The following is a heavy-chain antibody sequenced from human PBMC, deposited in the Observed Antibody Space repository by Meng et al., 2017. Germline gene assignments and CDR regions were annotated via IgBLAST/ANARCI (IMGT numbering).Heavy chain of an antibody. Sequence: QVQLVESGGGVVQPGRSLRLSWSASGFTFSSYGMHWVRQAPGKGLEWVAVISYDGTNKYYGDSLKGRFTISRDNSKNTLYLQMNSLRDEDTAVYYCAKPPYDSSGYYYDYWGQGTLVTVSS. J-gene: IGHJ4*02. CDR3: AKPPYDSSGYYYDY. CDR2: ISYDGTNK. V-gene: IGHV3-30*18. CDR1: GFTFSSYG. D-gene: IGHD3-22*01.